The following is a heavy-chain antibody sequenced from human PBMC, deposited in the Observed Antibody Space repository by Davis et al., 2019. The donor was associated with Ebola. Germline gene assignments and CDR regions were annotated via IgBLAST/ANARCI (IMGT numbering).Heavy chain of an antibody. CDR1: GFTFSSYA. Sequence: PGGSLRLSCAASGFTFSSYAMHWVRQAPGKGLEWVAVISYDGSNKYYADSVKGRFTISRDNSKNTLYLQMNSLRAEDTAVYYCARERWRSYGDFDYWGQGTLVTVSS. CDR3: ARERWRSYGDFDY. D-gene: IGHD5-18*01. J-gene: IGHJ4*02. V-gene: IGHV3-30-3*01. CDR2: ISYDGSNK.